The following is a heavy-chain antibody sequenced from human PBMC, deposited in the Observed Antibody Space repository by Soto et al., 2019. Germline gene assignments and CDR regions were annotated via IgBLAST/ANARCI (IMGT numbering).Heavy chain of an antibody. CDR2: VIPIFGPP. Sequence: QVQLVQSGAEVKKPGSSVKVSCKSSGGTFGSYAISWVRQAPGQGLEWMGGVIPIFGPPHYAQKFHGRVTITADIPTSTAYLELSSLKSADTAVYYCAKMRWTISLQEEDAIWGQGTMVTVSS. CDR1: GGTFGSYA. D-gene: IGHD2-15*01. CDR3: AKMRWTISLQEEDAI. V-gene: IGHV1-69*06. J-gene: IGHJ4*02.